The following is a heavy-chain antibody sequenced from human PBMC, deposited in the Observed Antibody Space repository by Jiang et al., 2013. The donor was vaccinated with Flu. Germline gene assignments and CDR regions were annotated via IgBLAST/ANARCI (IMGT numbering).Heavy chain of an antibody. Sequence: EVKKPGESLKISCKGSGYSFTSYWIGWVRQMPGKGLEWMGIIYPGDSDTRYSPSFQGQVTISADKSISTAYLQWSSLKASDTAMYYCARLGLGSWQQPKYYYYYYGMDVWGQGTTVTVSS. CDR3: ARLGLGSWQQPKYYYYYYGMDV. J-gene: IGHJ6*02. V-gene: IGHV5-51*03. CDR1: GYSFTSYW. CDR2: IYPGDSDT. D-gene: IGHD6-13*01.